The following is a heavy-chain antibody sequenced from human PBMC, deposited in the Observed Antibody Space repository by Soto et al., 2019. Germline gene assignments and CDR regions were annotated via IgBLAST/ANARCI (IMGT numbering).Heavy chain of an antibody. V-gene: IGHV4-30-4*01. CDR1: GDSISSSVYF. J-gene: IGHJ4*02. D-gene: IGHD3-22*01. Sequence: SETLSLTCTVSGDSISSSVYFWSWLRQPPGKGLEWIGYISYSGSTYYNPSLKSRVTISLDTSKNQFSLKLTSVTAADTAVYYCGRATXNYYDRSASLRGYYFDSWGQGTLVTVSS. CDR2: ISYSGST. CDR3: GRATXNYYDRSASLRGYYFDS.